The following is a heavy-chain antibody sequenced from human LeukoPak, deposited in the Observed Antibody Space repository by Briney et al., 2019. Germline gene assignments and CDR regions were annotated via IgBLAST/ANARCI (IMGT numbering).Heavy chain of an antibody. CDR3: ARDNYDYGDYYFDY. V-gene: IGHV3-21*01. Sequence: GGSLRLSCAVSGFTFSTYGMNWLRQAPGKGLEWVSFISSGSRSIYYADSVKGRFTISRDNAKNSLSLQMNSLRTQDTAVYYCARDNYDYGDYYFDYGGQGTLVTVSS. J-gene: IGHJ4*02. CDR2: ISSGSRSI. CDR1: GFTFSTYG. D-gene: IGHD4-17*01.